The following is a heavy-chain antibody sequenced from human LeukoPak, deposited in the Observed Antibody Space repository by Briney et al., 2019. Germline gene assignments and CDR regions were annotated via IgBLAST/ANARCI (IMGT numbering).Heavy chain of an antibody. D-gene: IGHD6-13*01. CDR1: GFIFSSYG. CDR3: AKDRGSSSSAYGMDV. V-gene: IGHV3-30*18. CDR2: IRYDGGNR. J-gene: IGHJ6*02. Sequence: PGGSLRLSCAASGFIFSSYGMHWVREGPGKGLEWVAGIRYDGGNRYCADSVKGRFTISRDNSQNTLYLQMNSLRAEDTAVYYCAKDRGSSSSAYGMDVWGQGTTVTVSS.